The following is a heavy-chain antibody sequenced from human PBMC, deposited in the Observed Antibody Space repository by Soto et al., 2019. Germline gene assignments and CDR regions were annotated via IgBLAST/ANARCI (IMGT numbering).Heavy chain of an antibody. J-gene: IGHJ5*02. D-gene: IGHD3-16*01. CDR1: DVSISSGDYY. CDR3: VRGGGDNGFDP. CDR2: IYYSGST. Sequence: QVQLQESGPGLVKPSQTLSLTCTVSDVSISSGDYYWSWIRQPPGKGLGWIGYIYYSGSTFYNPSRKIRFTISLDTSNIQFSLKLRSVTAADTALYYCVRGGGDNGFDPWGPGTLVTVSS. V-gene: IGHV4-30-4*01.